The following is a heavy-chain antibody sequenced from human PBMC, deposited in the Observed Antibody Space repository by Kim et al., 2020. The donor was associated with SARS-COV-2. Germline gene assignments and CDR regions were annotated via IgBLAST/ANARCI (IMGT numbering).Heavy chain of an antibody. CDR2: IWYDGTND. V-gene: IGHV3-33*01. CDR1: GFTFSTYG. J-gene: IGHJ6*02. CDR3: ARVYADYYNHYGMDV. D-gene: IGHD3-16*01. Sequence: GGSLRLSCAASGFTFSTYGMHWVRQAPGKWLEWVAVIWYDGTNDKYADSVKGRFTISRDNSKNTLYLQMNSLRAEDTAVYYCARVYADYYNHYGMDVWGQGTTVTVSS.